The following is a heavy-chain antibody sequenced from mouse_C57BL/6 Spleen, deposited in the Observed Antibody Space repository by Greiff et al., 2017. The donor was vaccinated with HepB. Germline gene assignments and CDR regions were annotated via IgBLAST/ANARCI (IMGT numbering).Heavy chain of an antibody. CDR2: INPNYGTT. CDR1: GYSFTDYN. V-gene: IGHV1-39*01. Sequence: VQLQQSGPELVKPGASVKISCKASGYSFTDYNMNWVKQSNGKSLEWIGVINPNYGTTSYNQKFKGKATLTVDQSSSTAYKQLNSLTSEDSAVYYCARAGLRQSYYAMDYWGQGTSVTVSS. J-gene: IGHJ4*01. CDR3: ARAGLRQSYYAMDY. D-gene: IGHD2-2*01.